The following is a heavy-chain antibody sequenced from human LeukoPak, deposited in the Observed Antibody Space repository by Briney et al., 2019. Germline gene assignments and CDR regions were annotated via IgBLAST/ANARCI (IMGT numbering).Heavy chain of an antibody. D-gene: IGHD3-22*01. Sequence: ASVKASCKASGYTFTSYGISWVRQAPGQGLEWMGWISPYNGNTNYAQKLQGRVTMTTDTSTNTAYMELRSLRSDDAAVYYCARGNYDSWSEYFQHWGQGTLVTVSS. J-gene: IGHJ1*01. CDR2: ISPYNGNT. CDR1: GYTFTSYG. CDR3: ARGNYDSWSEYFQH. V-gene: IGHV1-18*01.